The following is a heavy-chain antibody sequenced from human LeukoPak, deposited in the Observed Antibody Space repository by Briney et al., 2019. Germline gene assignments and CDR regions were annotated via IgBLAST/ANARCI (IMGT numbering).Heavy chain of an antibody. D-gene: IGHD3-22*01. CDR2: ISSSGSTI. J-gene: IGHJ4*02. V-gene: IGHV3-48*03. CDR3: AREGGDSSGYYYAFDY. CDR1: GFTFSSYE. Sequence: PGGSLRLSCAASGFTFSSYEMNWVRQAPGKGLEWVSYISSSGSTIYYADSVKGLFTISRDNAKNSLYLQMNSLRAEDTAVYYCAREGGDSSGYYYAFDYWGQGTLVTVSS.